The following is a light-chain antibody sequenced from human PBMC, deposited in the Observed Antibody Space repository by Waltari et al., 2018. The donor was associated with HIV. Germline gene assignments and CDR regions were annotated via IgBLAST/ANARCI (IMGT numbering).Light chain of an antibody. CDR2: SAT. J-gene: IGKJ2*01. V-gene: IGKV1-39*01. Sequence: DIQMTQSPSSLSASVGDRVTITCRASQDIRTYLNWYQQKPGRAPNLLSYSATSLQSGVPSRFSGSGSGTEFTLTISSVQPEDFATYYCQQSYSTPRTFGQGTKLEIK. CDR1: QDIRTY. CDR3: QQSYSTPRT.